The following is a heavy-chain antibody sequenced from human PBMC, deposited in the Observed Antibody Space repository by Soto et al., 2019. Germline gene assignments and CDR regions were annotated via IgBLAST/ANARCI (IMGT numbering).Heavy chain of an antibody. D-gene: IGHD2-8*01. Sequence: HPGGSLRLSCAASGFTFSSYAMHWVRQAPGKGLEWVAVISYDGSNKYYADSVKGRFTISRDNSKNTLYLQMNSLRAEDTAVYYCARNGVPLEYYWFDPWGQGTLVTVSS. J-gene: IGHJ5*02. CDR3: ARNGVPLEYYWFDP. CDR2: ISYDGSNK. CDR1: GFTFSSYA. V-gene: IGHV3-30-3*01.